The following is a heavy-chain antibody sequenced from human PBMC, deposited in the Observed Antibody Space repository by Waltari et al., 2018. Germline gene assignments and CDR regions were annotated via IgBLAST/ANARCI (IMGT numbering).Heavy chain of an antibody. CDR2: FDPEDADK. J-gene: IGHJ3*02. CDR1: GYTLTDLS. D-gene: IGHD3-16*01. V-gene: IGHV1-24*01. Sequence: QVQLVQSGAAVKKPGASVKVSCKVSGYTLTDLSINWVRQAPGKGLEWMGGFDPEDADKIYAQKFQGRGTMTEDTSTDTAYMELSSLRSEDTAVYYCATGGAPPEGAFDIWGQGTMVTVSS. CDR3: ATGGAPPEGAFDI.